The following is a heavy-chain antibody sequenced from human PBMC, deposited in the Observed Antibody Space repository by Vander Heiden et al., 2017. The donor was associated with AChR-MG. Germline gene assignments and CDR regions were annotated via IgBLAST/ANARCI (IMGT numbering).Heavy chain of an antibody. D-gene: IGHD6-13*01. J-gene: IGHJ3*02. CDR1: GFTFGSFN. Sequence: EVQLVDSGGGLVKPGGSLRLPCAASGFTFGSFNMNWVRQAPGKGLEWVSSISSSSTYTYYADSVKGRFTISRDNVKKSLYLQMNSLRAEDTAVYYCARDGIGAARGAFDIWGQGTMVTVSS. CDR3: ARDGIGAARGAFDI. CDR2: ISSSSTYT. V-gene: IGHV3-21*01.